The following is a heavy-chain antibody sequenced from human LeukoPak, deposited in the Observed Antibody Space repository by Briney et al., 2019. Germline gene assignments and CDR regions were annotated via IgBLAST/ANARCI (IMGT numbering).Heavy chain of an antibody. V-gene: IGHV3-23*01. CDR3: AKRGVVIRVILVGFHKEAYYFDS. CDR1: GITLSNYG. J-gene: IGHJ4*02. Sequence: GGSLTLSCAVSGITLSNYGMSWVRQAPGKGLEWVAGISGSGGSTNYADSVKGRFTISRDNPKNTLFLQMKSLRAEDTAVYSCAKRGVVIRVILVGFHKEAYYFDSWGQGALVTVSS. CDR2: ISGSGGST. D-gene: IGHD3-22*01.